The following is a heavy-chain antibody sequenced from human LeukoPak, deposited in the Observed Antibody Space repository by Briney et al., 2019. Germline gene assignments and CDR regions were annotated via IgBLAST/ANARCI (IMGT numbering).Heavy chain of an antibody. CDR2: VNPSGGRT. Sequence: ASVKVSCTASGYTFTSYYTHWVRQAPGQGLEWMGIVNPSGGRTTYAQKFQGRVTMTRDTSTSTFYMEMSSLRSEDTAVFYCARGNRPGIAAAGPHYWGQGTLVSVSS. V-gene: IGHV1-46*01. D-gene: IGHD6-13*01. CDR3: ARGNRPGIAAAGPHY. J-gene: IGHJ4*02. CDR1: GYTFTSYY.